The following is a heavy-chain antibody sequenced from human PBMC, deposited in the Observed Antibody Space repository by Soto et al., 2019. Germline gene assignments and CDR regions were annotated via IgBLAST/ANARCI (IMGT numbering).Heavy chain of an antibody. J-gene: IGHJ6*02. V-gene: IGHV2-70*01. D-gene: IGHD3-10*01. CDR2: IDWDDDK. Sequence: SGPTLVNPTQTLTLTCTFSGFSLSTSGMCVSWIRQPPGKALEWLALIDWDDDKYYSTSLKTRLTISKDTSKNQVVLTMTNMDPVDTATYYCERTFYGSGSFWVMDVWGQGTKVTVYS. CDR3: ERTFYGSGSFWVMDV. CDR1: GFSLSTSGMC.